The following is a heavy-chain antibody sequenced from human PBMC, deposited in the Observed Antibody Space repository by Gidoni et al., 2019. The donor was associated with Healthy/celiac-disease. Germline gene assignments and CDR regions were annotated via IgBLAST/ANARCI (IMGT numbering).Heavy chain of an antibody. Sequence: EVQLLESGGGLVQPGGSLRLSCAASGFTFSSYAMSWVRQAPGKGLEWVSAISGSGGSTYYADSVKGRFTISRDNSKNTLYLQMNSLRAEDTAVYYCAKAAITPTIVVVVAAKYYFDYWGQGTLVTVSS. D-gene: IGHD2-15*01. CDR2: ISGSGGST. V-gene: IGHV3-23*01. J-gene: IGHJ4*02. CDR3: AKAAITPTIVVVVAAKYYFDY. CDR1: GFTFSSYA.